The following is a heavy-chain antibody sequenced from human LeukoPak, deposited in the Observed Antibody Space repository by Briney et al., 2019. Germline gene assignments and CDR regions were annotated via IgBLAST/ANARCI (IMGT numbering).Heavy chain of an antibody. V-gene: IGHV3-30*18. CDR1: GFTFSSYG. CDR3: AELGITMIGGV. Sequence: GGTLRLSCAASGFTFSSYGMSWVRQAPGKGLEWVALISYDGNNKYYADSVKGRFTISRDNSKNTLYLQMNSLRAEDTAVYYCAELGITMIGGVWGKGTTVTISS. J-gene: IGHJ6*04. CDR2: ISYDGNNK. D-gene: IGHD3-10*02.